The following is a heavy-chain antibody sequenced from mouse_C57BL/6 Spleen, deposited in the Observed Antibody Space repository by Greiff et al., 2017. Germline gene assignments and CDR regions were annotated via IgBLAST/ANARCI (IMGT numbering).Heavy chain of an antibody. V-gene: IGHV1-64*01. J-gene: IGHJ4*01. CDR1: GYTFTSYW. CDR2: IHPNSGST. Sequence: QVQLQQPGAELVKPGASVKLSCKASGYTFTSYWMHWVKQRPGQGLEWIGMIHPNSGSTNYNEKFKSKATLTVDKSSSAAYMQLSSLTSEDSAVYYCARCPYYGSSPYAMDYWGQGTSVTVSS. D-gene: IGHD1-1*01. CDR3: ARCPYYGSSPYAMDY.